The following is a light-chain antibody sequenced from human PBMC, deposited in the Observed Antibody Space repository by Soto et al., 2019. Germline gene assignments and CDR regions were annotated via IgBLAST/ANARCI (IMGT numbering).Light chain of an antibody. CDR2: DTS. V-gene: IGKV1-39*01. J-gene: IGKJ1*01. CDR3: QQSYSIPPT. CDR1: QSISSN. Sequence: DIQMTQSPSSLSASVGDRVTLTCRASQSISSNLNWYQQKPGKAPKVLIFDTSSLQSGVPSRFSGSGAGTEFALTISNLQPEDFATYYCQQSYSIPPTFGLGTKVDIK.